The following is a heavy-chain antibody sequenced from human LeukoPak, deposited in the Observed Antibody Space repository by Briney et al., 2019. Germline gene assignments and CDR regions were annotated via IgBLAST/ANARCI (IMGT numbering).Heavy chain of an antibody. D-gene: IGHD4-17*01. J-gene: IGHJ4*02. CDR2: ISDRSNYI. CDR3: VRDSDTYGDHTTRRFDY. CDR1: GFTFSSYN. Sequence: GGSLRLSCAASGFTFSSYNMNWVRQAPGKGLEWVSCISDRSNYIYYADSVKGRFAISRDNAKNSLYLELNSLRAEDTAVYHCVRDSDTYGDHTTRRFDYWGQGTLVTVSS. V-gene: IGHV3-21*01.